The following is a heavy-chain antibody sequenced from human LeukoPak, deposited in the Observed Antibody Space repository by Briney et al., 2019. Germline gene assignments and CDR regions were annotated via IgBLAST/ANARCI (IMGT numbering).Heavy chain of an antibody. Sequence: ASVKVSCKASGYTFTSYGISWVRQAPGQGLEWMGWISAYNGNTNYAQKLQGRVTMTTDTSTSTAYMELRSLRSDDTAVYYCARAPYYYDSSGYSLGFDYWGQGTLVTVSS. CDR1: GYTFTSYG. D-gene: IGHD3-22*01. V-gene: IGHV1-18*01. CDR2: ISAYNGNT. J-gene: IGHJ4*02. CDR3: ARAPYYYDSSGYSLGFDY.